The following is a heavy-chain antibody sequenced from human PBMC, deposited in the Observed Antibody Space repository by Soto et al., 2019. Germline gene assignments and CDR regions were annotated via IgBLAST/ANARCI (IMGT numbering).Heavy chain of an antibody. Sequence: PGGSLRLSCAASGFTFDDYTMHWVRQAPGKGLEWVSLISWDGGSTYYADSVKGRFTISRDNSKNSLYLQMNSLRTEDTALYYCAKMTNYRLLSDAFDIWGQGTMVTVSS. CDR3: AKMTNYRLLSDAFDI. V-gene: IGHV3-43*01. CDR2: ISWDGGST. D-gene: IGHD3-3*01. CDR1: GFTFDDYT. J-gene: IGHJ3*02.